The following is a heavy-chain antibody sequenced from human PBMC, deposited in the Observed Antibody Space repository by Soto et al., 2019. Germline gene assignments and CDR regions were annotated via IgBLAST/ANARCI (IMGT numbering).Heavy chain of an antibody. V-gene: IGHV1-69*13. CDR3: ARAAAAGTDQPPQDYYYGMDV. J-gene: IGHJ6*02. CDR2: IIPIFGTA. CDR1: GGTFSSYA. Sequence: EASVKVSCKASGGTFSSYAISWVRQAPGQGLEWMGGIIPIFGTANYAQKFQGRVTITADESTSTAYMELSSLRSEDTAVYYCARAAAAGTDQPPQDYYYGMDVWGQGTTVTVSS. D-gene: IGHD6-13*01.